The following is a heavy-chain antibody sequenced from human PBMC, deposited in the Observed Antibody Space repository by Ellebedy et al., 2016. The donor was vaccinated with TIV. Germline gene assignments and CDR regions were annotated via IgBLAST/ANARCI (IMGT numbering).Heavy chain of an antibody. Sequence: GESLKISCAASGFTVSNNYMSWVRQAPGKGLEWVSVIYSGGNTFYAEPVKGRFTISRDSSQNTLYLQMDSLRAEDTAVYYCASSPSQGYWGQGTLVTVSS. CDR1: GFTVSNNY. J-gene: IGHJ4*02. V-gene: IGHV3-53*01. CDR3: ASSPSQGY. CDR2: IYSGGNT.